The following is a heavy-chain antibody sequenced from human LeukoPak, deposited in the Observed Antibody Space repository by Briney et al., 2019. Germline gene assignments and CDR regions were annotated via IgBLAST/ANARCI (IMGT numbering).Heavy chain of an antibody. Sequence: PGGSLRLSCAASGFTFSSYAMSWVRQAPGKGLEWVSAISGSGGSTYYADSVKGRFTIPRDNSKNTLYLQMNSLGAEDTAVYYCAKLAYYDFWSGYYEGWYFDYWGQGTLVTVSS. CDR3: AKLAYYDFWSGYYEGWYFDY. V-gene: IGHV3-23*01. CDR1: GFTFSSYA. CDR2: ISGSGGST. J-gene: IGHJ4*02. D-gene: IGHD3-3*01.